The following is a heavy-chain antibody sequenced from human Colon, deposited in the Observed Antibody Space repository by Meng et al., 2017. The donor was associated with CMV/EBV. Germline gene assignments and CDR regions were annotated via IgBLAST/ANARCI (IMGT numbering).Heavy chain of an antibody. CDR3: ARDGLADTAFTYYYYSGMDV. V-gene: IGHV3-30*04. D-gene: IGHD6-19*01. Sequence: GESLKISCAASGFTLSSYAMHWVRQAPGKGLEWVAVISYDESGTYYADSVKGRCTVSRDHSKNTLFLQINSLRGEDTAVYYCARDGLADTAFTYYYYSGMDVWGLGTTVTVSS. J-gene: IGHJ6*02. CDR1: GFTLSSYA. CDR2: ISYDESGT.